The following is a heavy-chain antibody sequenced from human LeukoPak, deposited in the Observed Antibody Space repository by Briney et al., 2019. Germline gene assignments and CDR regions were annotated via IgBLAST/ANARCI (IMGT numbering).Heavy chain of an antibody. J-gene: IGHJ6*02. CDR2: VYSGGST. Sequence: AGGSLRLSCAASGFTFSDHYMTWVRQAPGKGLEWVSVVYSGGSTYYADSVKGRFTISRDNSKNTLYFQMNSLRAEDTAVYYCARGVTTGTTPYYYGMDVWGQGTTVTVSS. CDR1: GFTFSDHY. D-gene: IGHD1-1*01. V-gene: IGHV3-53*01. CDR3: ARGVTTGTTPYYYGMDV.